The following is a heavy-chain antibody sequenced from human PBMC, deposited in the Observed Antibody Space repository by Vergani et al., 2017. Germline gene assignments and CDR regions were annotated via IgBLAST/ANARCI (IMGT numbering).Heavy chain of an antibody. CDR3: ARGRDDFGSCSLSPYYYYYMDV. J-gene: IGHJ6*03. Sequence: QVQLQESGPGLVKPSETLSLTCTVPGGSISSYYWSWIRQPPGKGLDWMGYIYYSGSTNYNPSLKSRVTISVDTSKNQFSLKLSSVTAAETAVYYCARGRDDFGSCSLSPYYYYYMDVWGKGTTVTVSS. V-gene: IGHV4-59*01. D-gene: IGHD3-3*01. CDR1: GGSISSYY. CDR2: IYYSGST.